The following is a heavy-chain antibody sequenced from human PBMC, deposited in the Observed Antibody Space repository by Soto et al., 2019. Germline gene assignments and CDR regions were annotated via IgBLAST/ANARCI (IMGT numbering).Heavy chain of an antibody. Sequence: QVQLVQSGAEVKKPGASVKVSCKASGYSFTSHGISWVRQAPGQGLEWMGWISAYNGNTNYAQKLQGRVTMTTDTSTSTADMELRSLRSDDTAGYYCARDNGFGESDVWGQGTTVTVSS. D-gene: IGHD3-10*01. CDR1: GYSFTSHG. V-gene: IGHV1-18*01. CDR3: ARDNGFGESDV. J-gene: IGHJ6*02. CDR2: ISAYNGNT.